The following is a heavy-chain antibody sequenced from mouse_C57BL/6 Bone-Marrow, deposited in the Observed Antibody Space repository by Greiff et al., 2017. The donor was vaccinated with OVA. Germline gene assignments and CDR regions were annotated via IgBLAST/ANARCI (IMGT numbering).Heavy chain of an antibody. CDR1: GYTFTDYY. J-gene: IGHJ2*01. Sequence: VQLQQSGAELVRPGASVKLSCKASGYTFTDYYINWVKQRPGQGLEWIARIYPGSGNTYYNEKFKGKATLTAEKSSSTAYMQLSSLTSEDSAVYFCAREGDYYGSRGGYYFDYWGQGTTLTVSS. D-gene: IGHD1-1*01. CDR2: IYPGSGNT. CDR3: AREGDYYGSRGGYYFDY. V-gene: IGHV1-76*01.